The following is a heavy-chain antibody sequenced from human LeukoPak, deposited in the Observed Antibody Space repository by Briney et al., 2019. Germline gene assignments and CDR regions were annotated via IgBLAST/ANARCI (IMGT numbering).Heavy chain of an antibody. CDR2: INPNSGGT. Sequence: ASVKGSCNASGYTFTGYYTHWVRQAPGQGLEWMGWINPNSGGTNYAQKFQGRVTMTRDTSISTAYMELSRLRSDDTAVYYCARARGWEQIYYFDYWGQGTLVTVSS. J-gene: IGHJ4*02. CDR3: ARARGWEQIYYFDY. V-gene: IGHV1-2*02. CDR1: GYTFTGYY. D-gene: IGHD1-26*01.